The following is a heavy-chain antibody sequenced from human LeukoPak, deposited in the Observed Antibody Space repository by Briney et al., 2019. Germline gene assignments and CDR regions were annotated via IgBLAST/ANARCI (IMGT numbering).Heavy chain of an antibody. CDR2: IIPIFGTA. Sequence: ASVKVSCKASGGTFSSYAISWVRQAPGQGLEWMGGIIPIFGTANYAQKFQGRVTITADESTSTAYMELSSLRSEDTAVYYCARDNRPDYSNYGNWFDPWGQGTLVTVSS. CDR1: GGTFSSYA. V-gene: IGHV1-69*13. J-gene: IGHJ5*02. D-gene: IGHD4-11*01. CDR3: ARDNRPDYSNYGNWFDP.